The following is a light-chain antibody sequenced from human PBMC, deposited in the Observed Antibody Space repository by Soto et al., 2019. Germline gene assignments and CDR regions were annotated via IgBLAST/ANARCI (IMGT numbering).Light chain of an antibody. CDR3: QKYSSVIT. Sequence: DIQMTQSPSSLSASVGDRVTITCRASQGISNFLAWYQQKPGKVPKLLISAASTLQSGVPSRFSGSGSGTDFPLTITSLQPEDVATYYCQKYSSVITFGKGTRREIK. J-gene: IGKJ5*01. CDR2: AAS. CDR1: QGISNF. V-gene: IGKV1-27*01.